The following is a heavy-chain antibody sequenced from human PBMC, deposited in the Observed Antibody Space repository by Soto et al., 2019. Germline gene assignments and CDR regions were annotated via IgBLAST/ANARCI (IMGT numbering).Heavy chain of an antibody. CDR1: GGSFSGYS. CDR3: ARKGALLIGDQGVYCQN. Sequence: QVQLQQWGAGLLKPSETLSLTCAVYGGSFSGYSWSWIRQTPGKGLEWIGQVNHIGITNSSPSLKRRVTISADISRNHVSLKLSSVPVADPAIYYCARKGALLIGDQGVYCQNWGQGTPVTVYS. V-gene: IGHV4-34*01. J-gene: IGHJ1*01. CDR2: VNHIGIT. D-gene: IGHD4-17*01.